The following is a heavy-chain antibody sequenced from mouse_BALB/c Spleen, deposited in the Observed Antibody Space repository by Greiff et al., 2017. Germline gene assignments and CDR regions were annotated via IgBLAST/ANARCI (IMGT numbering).Heavy chain of an antibody. D-gene: IGHD4-1*01. J-gene: IGHJ3*01. CDR3: TSELVRFAY. V-gene: IGHV1-5*01. Sequence: EVQLQQSGPQLVRPGASVKISCKASGYTFTSYWMHWVKQRPGQGLEWIGAIYPGNSDTSYNQKFKGKAKLTAVTSTSTAYMELSSLTNEDSAVYYCTSELVRFAYWGQGTLVTVSA. CDR1: GYTFTSYW. CDR2: IYPGNSDT.